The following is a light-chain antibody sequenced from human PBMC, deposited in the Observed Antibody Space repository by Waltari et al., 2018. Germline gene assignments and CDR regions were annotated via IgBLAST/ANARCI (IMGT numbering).Light chain of an antibody. Sequence: DIQMTQSPSSLSASLVDRVTITRRASQSISIDLNWSQQKPGKAPKLLIYAASSLQSGVPSRFSGSGSGTDFTLTISSLQPEDFATYYCQQSYSTPRTFGQGTKVEIK. CDR1: QSISID. CDR2: AAS. CDR3: QQSYSTPRT. V-gene: IGKV1-39*01. J-gene: IGKJ1*01.